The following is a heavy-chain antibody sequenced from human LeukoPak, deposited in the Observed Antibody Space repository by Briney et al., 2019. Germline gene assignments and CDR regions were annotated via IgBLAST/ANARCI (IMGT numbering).Heavy chain of an antibody. CDR1: GGSISSYY. V-gene: IGHV4-4*07. CDR3: ARGPYYDSTKTSGFDI. CDR2: IYTSGST. J-gene: IGHJ3*02. Sequence: SETLSLTCTVAGGSISSYYWSWLRQPAGKGLECIGRIYTSGSTNYNPPLKSRVTMSIDTSKNHFSLKLSSVTAADTAVYYCARGPYYDSTKTSGFDIWGQGTMVTVTS. D-gene: IGHD3-22*01.